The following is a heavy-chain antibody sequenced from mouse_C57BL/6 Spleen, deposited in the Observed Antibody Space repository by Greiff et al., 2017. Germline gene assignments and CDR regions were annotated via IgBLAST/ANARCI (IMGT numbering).Heavy chain of an antibody. Sequence: VQLKQSVAELVRPGASVKLSCTASGFNIKNTYMHWVKQRPEQGLEWIGRIDPANGNTKYAPKFQGKATISADTSSNTAYLQLSSLTSEDTAIYYCAREAYYYGSSYETMDYWGQGTSVTVSS. CDR1: GFNIKNTY. J-gene: IGHJ4*01. CDR2: IDPANGNT. D-gene: IGHD1-1*01. V-gene: IGHV14-3*01. CDR3: AREAYYYGSSYETMDY.